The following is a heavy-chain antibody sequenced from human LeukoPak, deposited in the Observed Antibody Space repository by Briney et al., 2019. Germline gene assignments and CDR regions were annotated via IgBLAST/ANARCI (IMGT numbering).Heavy chain of an antibody. CDR1: GYTFTSNY. J-gene: IGHJ6*03. D-gene: IGHD2-2*02. Sequence: ASVKVSCKASGYTFTSNYIHWMRQGPGQGLEWLGVINPSAGSPVYAQKFQGRVTLTRDMSTDAVYMELSSLRSEDAAVYYCARRSQVVTAAILGPRADTSNARRELDYYYYYMDVWGKGTTVTVSS. CDR2: INPSAGSP. V-gene: IGHV1-46*01. CDR3: ARRSQVVTAAILGPRADTSNARRELDYYYYYMDV.